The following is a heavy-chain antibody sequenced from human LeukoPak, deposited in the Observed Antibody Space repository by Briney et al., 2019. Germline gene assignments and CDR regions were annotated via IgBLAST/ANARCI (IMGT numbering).Heavy chain of an antibody. J-gene: IGHJ5*02. CDR1: GGSISSYY. CDR3: AREYSSGWHNWFDP. Sequence: SSETLSLTCTVSGGSISSYYWSWIRQPPGKGLEWIGYIYYSGSTNYNPSLKSRVTISLDTSKSQFSLKLTSVTAADTAVYYCAREYSSGWHNWFDPWGQGTLVTVSS. V-gene: IGHV4-59*01. D-gene: IGHD6-19*01. CDR2: IYYSGST.